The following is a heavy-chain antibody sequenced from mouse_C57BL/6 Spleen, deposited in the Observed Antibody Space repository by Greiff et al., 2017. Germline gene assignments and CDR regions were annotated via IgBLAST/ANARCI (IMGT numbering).Heavy chain of an antibody. CDR3: ARSTPYAMDY. CDR1: GYAFSSSW. D-gene: IGHD2-1*01. Sequence: VKLMESGPELVKPGASVKISCKASGYAFSSSWMNWVKQRPGKGLEWIGRIYPGDGDTNYNGKSKGKATLTADKSSSTAYMQLSSLTSEDSAVYFCARSTPYAMDYWGQGTSVTVSS. J-gene: IGHJ4*01. V-gene: IGHV1-82*01. CDR2: IYPGDGDT.